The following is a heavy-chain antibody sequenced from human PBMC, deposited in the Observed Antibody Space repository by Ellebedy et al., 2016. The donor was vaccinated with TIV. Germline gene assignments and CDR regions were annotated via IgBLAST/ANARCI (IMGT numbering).Heavy chain of an antibody. CDR2: IDASGDT. CDR1: GFTFSSYD. V-gene: IGHV3-13*01. J-gene: IGHJ5*02. Sequence: GESLKISCAASGFTFSSYDMVWVRPGIGKSLEWVSSIDASGDTHYSDSVKGRFSISRENARNSFHLQMNNLRTEDTAMYYCARDRAYCSRGHCGFDPWGRGTLVTVSS. CDR3: ARDRAYCSRGHCGFDP. D-gene: IGHD2-15*01.